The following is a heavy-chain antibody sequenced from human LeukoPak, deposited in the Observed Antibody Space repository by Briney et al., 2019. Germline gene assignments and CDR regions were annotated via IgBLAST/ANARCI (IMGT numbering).Heavy chain of an antibody. V-gene: IGHV3-74*01. CDR1: GFTFSSYW. J-gene: IGHJ1*01. CDR2: IKSDGST. CDR3: ARAPSEIGGYYPEYFRH. Sequence: GGSLRLSCAASGFTFSSYWMHWVRQAPGKGLVWVSRIKSDGSTRYADSVKGRFTISRDNAKNTVSLQMTSLRAEDTGVYYCARAPSEIGGYYPEYFRHWGQGSLVIVSS. D-gene: IGHD3-22*01.